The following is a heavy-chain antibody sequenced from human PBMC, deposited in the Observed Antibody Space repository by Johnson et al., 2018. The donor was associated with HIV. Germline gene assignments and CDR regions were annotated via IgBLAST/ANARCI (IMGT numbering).Heavy chain of an antibody. CDR2: TSYDGSKK. V-gene: IGHV3-30*03. D-gene: IGHD3-22*01. CDR3: ARDRRNYSDRSAYHDVFDI. J-gene: IGHJ3*02. CDR1: AFSFSSYG. Sequence: QVQLVESGGGVVQPGRSLRLSCAASAFSFSSYGMHWVRQAPGKGLEWVAVTSYDGSKKHYADSVKGRFTISRDNAKNSLYLQMNSLRAEDTALYYCARDRRNYSDRSAYHDVFDIWGQGTMVTVSS.